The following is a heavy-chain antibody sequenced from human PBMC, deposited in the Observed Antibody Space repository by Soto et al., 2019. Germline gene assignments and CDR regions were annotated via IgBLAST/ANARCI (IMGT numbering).Heavy chain of an antibody. V-gene: IGHV3-43*01. D-gene: IGHD6-6*01. Sequence: EVHLVESGGVVVQPGGSLRLTCAASGFTFDDHNMHWVRQVPGKGLEWVSLISWDGGTTYYADSVKGRFTVSRDNSINLWYLQMNALTTEDSALYYCASSQGDYGGQGPLFTVS. CDR3: ASSQGDY. J-gene: IGHJ4*02. CDR1: GFTFDDHN. CDR2: ISWDGGTT.